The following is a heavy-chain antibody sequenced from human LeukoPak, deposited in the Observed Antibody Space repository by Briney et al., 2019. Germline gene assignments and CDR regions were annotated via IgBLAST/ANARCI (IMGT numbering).Heavy chain of an antibody. J-gene: IGHJ4*02. Sequence: GGSLRLSCAASGFTFSSYAMSWVRQAPGKGLEWVSATSGSGGSTYYADSVKGRFTISRDNSKNTLYLQMNSLRAEDTAVYYCAKRLDPYYYDSSGYLDYWGQGTLVTVSS. CDR2: TSGSGGST. V-gene: IGHV3-23*01. D-gene: IGHD3-22*01. CDR3: AKRLDPYYYDSSGYLDY. CDR1: GFTFSSYA.